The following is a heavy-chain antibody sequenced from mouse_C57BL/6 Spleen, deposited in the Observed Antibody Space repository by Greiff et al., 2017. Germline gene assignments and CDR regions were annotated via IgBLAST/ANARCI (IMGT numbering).Heavy chain of an antibody. CDR2: IDPSDSYT. CDR1: GYTFTSYW. J-gene: IGHJ3*01. CDR3: ASGTVTSWFAY. V-gene: IGHV1-69*01. Sequence: QVQLQQPGAELVMPGASVTLSCKASGYTFTSYWMHWVKQRPGQGLEWIGEIDPSDSYTNYNQKFKGKSTLTVDKSSSTAYMPLISLTSEDSAVYYCASGTVTSWFAYGGQGTLVTVSA. D-gene: IGHD4-1*01.